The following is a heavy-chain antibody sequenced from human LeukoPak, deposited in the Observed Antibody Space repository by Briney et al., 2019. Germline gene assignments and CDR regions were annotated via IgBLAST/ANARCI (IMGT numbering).Heavy chain of an antibody. J-gene: IGHJ5*02. Sequence: PSETLSLTCTVSGGSISSGDYYWNWISQPPGKGLEWIGNIYHRGSRFYNPSLKSRLTILVDTSKNQFSLNLSSVTAADTAGYYCARDGGGPWGQGTLVTVSS. CDR1: GGSISSGDYY. CDR3: ARDGGGP. V-gene: IGHV4-30-4*01. CDR2: IYHRGSR. D-gene: IGHD3-16*01.